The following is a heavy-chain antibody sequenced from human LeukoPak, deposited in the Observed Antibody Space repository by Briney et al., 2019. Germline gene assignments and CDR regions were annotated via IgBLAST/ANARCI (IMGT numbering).Heavy chain of an antibody. Sequence: ASVKVSCKASGYTFTGYYMHWVRQAPGQGLEWMGRINPNSGGTNYAQKFQGRVTMTRDTSISTAYMELSRLRSDDTAVYYCARDREIIAVAGEYYFDHWGQGTLVTVSS. D-gene: IGHD6-19*01. CDR1: GYTFTGYY. CDR3: ARDREIIAVAGEYYFDH. J-gene: IGHJ4*02. CDR2: INPNSGGT. V-gene: IGHV1-2*06.